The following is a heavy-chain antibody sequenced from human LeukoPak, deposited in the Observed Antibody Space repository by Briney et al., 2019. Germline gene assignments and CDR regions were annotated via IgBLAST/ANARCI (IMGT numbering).Heavy chain of an antibody. Sequence: SVKVSCKASGGTFSSYAISWVRQAPGQGLAWMGGIIPIFGTANYAQKFQGRVTITTDESTSTAYMELSSLRSEDTAVYYCARDGPNLSSRWFDPWGQGTLVTVSS. CDR1: GGTFSSYA. CDR2: IIPIFGTA. D-gene: IGHD3-16*02. V-gene: IGHV1-69*05. J-gene: IGHJ5*02. CDR3: ARDGPNLSSRWFDP.